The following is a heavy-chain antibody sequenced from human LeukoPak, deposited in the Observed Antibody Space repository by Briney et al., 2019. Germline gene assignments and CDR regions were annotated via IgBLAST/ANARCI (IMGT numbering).Heavy chain of an antibody. CDR1: GGSFSGYY. D-gene: IGHD5-12*01. V-gene: IGHV4-31*11. CDR3: AGGYSGYDSPWFDP. J-gene: IGHJ5*02. CDR2: IYYSGST. Sequence: PSETLSLTCAVYGGSFSGYYWSWIRQHPGKGLECIGYIYYSGSTYYNPSLKSRVTISVDTSKNQFSLKLSSVTAADTAVYYCAGGYSGYDSPWFDPWGQGTLVTVSS.